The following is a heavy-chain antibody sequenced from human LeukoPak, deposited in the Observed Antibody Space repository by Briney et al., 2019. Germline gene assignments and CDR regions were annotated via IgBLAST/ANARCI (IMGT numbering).Heavy chain of an antibody. CDR2: ISGSGGST. V-gene: IGHV3-23*01. D-gene: IGHD6-19*01. CDR1: GFSFSSFW. CDR3: AKDPAVAGTWYVYYYMDV. J-gene: IGHJ6*03. Sequence: GGSLRLSCAASGFSFSSFWMHWVRQAPGKGLEWVSAISGSGGSTYYADSVKGRFTISRDNSKNTLYLQMNSLRAEDTAVYYCAKDPAVAGTWYVYYYMDVWGKGTTVTISS.